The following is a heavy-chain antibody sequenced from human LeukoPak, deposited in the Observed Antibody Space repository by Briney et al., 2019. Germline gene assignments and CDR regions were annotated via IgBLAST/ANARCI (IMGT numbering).Heavy chain of an antibody. J-gene: IGHJ4*02. CDR2: ISGGGDIT. Sequence: PGGSLRLSCAASGFTFSTYAMSWVRQTPGKRLEWVSVISGGGDITYYADSVKGRFTISRDNSKNTLYLQMNSLRAEDTAVYYCAKDRESGSYLDYWGQGTLVTVSS. CDR1: GFTFSTYA. V-gene: IGHV3-23*01. CDR3: AKDRESGSYLDY. D-gene: IGHD1-26*01.